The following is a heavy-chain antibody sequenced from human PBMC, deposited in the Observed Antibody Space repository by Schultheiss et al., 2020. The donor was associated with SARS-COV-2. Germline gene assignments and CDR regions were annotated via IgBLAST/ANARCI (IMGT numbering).Heavy chain of an antibody. J-gene: IGHJ4*02. CDR1: GFTFSSFG. Sequence: GGSLRLSCAASGFTFSSFGMHWVRQAPGKGLEWVAVIWHDGSNNYYADSVKGRFTISRDNSKNTLYLQMNSLRAEDTAVYYCAKERGSGGYFDYWGQGTLVTVSS. V-gene: IGHV3-30*02. D-gene: IGHD6-19*01. CDR2: IWHDGSNN. CDR3: AKERGSGGYFDY.